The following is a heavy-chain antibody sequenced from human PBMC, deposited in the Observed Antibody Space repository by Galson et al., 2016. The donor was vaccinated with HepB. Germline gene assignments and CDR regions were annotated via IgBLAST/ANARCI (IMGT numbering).Heavy chain of an antibody. Sequence: SLRLSCAASGVTSNDHAMHWVRQAPGKGLEWVANVKYDGSEKYYVDSVKGRFTISRDNAKNSMSLQMNSLSAEDTAVYYCVRNGSGGWHFDNWGQGTLITVSS. V-gene: IGHV3-7*01. D-gene: IGHD6-19*01. CDR1: GVTSNDHA. J-gene: IGHJ4*02. CDR3: VRNGSGGWHFDN. CDR2: VKYDGSEK.